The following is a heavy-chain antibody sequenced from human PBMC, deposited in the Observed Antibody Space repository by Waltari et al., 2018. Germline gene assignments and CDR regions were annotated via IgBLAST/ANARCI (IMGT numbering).Heavy chain of an antibody. CDR2: IKQDGSEK. J-gene: IGHJ1*01. V-gene: IGHV3-7*03. CDR3: ARDGVRESFQH. Sequence: EVQLVESGGGLVQPGGSLRLSCAASGFTFSSHWMSWVRQAPGKGLEWVANIKQDGSEKYYVDSVKGRFTISRDNAKNSLYLQMNSLRAEDTAVYYCARDGVRESFQHWGQGTLVTVSS. CDR1: GFTFSSHW. D-gene: IGHD2-8*01.